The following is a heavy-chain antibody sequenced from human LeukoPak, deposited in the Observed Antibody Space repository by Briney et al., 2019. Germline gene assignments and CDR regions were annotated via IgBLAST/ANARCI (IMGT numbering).Heavy chain of an antibody. Sequence: GGSLRLSCAASGFTFSSYGMHWVRQAPGKGLEWVAVISYDGSNKYYADSVKGRFTISRDNSKNTLYLQMNSLRAEDTAVYYCAKDSSSSSPYYYYYYMDVWGKGTTVTVS. CDR1: GFTFSSYG. J-gene: IGHJ6*03. CDR2: ISYDGSNK. V-gene: IGHV3-30*18. CDR3: AKDSSSSSPYYYYYYMDV. D-gene: IGHD6-6*01.